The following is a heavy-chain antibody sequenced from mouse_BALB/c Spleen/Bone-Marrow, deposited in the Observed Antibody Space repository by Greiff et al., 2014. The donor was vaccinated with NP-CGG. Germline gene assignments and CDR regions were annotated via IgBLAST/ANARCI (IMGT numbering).Heavy chain of an antibody. CDR1: GFDFSRYW. Sequence: DVKLVESGGGLVQPGGSLKLSCAASGFDFSRYWMSWVRQAPGKGLEWIGEINPDSSTINYTPSLKDKFIISRDNAKNTLYLQMSKVRSEDTALYYCARLYYDYDEVFYWYFDVWGAGTTVTVSS. CDR2: INPDSSTI. CDR3: ARLYYDYDEVFYWYFDV. V-gene: IGHV4-1*02. D-gene: IGHD2-4*01. J-gene: IGHJ1*01.